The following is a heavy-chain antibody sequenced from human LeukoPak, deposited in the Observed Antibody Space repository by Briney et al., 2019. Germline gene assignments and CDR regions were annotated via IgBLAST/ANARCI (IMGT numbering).Heavy chain of an antibody. CDR1: GGSISSYY. CDR3: ARDSGKLGFDY. V-gene: IGHV4-59*01. D-gene: IGHD7-27*01. Sequence: SETLSLTCSVSGGSISSYYWSWNRQPPGKGLEWIGYIYYSGSTNYNPSLKSRVTISVDTSKNQFSLKLSSVTAADTAVYYCARDSGKLGFDYWGQGTLVTVSS. CDR2: IYYSGST. J-gene: IGHJ4*02.